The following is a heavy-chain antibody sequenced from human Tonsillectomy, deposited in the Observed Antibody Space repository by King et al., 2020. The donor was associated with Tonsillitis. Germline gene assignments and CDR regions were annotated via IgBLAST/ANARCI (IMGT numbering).Heavy chain of an antibody. CDR1: GGSFSDYY. CDR2: INHSGST. D-gene: IGHD2-15*01. V-gene: IGHV4-34*01. CDR3: ARGEGVAATDYYYYMDV. Sequence: VQLQQWGAGLLKPSETLSLTCAVYGGSFSDYYWIWIRQPPGRGLEWIGEINHSGSTNYNPSLKSRVTILVDTSKNQFSLKLSSVTAADTAVYYCARGEGVAATDYYYYMDVWGKGTTVAVSS. J-gene: IGHJ6*03.